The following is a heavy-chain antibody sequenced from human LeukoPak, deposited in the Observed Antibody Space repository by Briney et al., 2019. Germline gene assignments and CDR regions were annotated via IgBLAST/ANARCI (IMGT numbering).Heavy chain of an antibody. V-gene: IGHV4-39*01. Sequence: SETLSLTCTVSGGSISSGPHYWGWLRQSPGTGLEWIGSIYYSGSTDYNPSLKSRVTISVDTSKNQISLKLSSVTAADTAVYYCARHDSSGYYWFDYWGQGTLVTVSS. CDR2: IYYSGST. D-gene: IGHD3-22*01. J-gene: IGHJ4*02. CDR3: ARHDSSGYYWFDY. CDR1: GGSISSGPHY.